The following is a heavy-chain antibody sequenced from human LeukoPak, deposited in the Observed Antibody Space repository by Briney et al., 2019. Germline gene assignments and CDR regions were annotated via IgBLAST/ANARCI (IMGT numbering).Heavy chain of an antibody. J-gene: IGHJ3*02. CDR3: ARDPGTGDDYGDYAFDI. CDR1: GFTFSSYA. D-gene: IGHD4-17*01. Sequence: GGSLRLSCAASGFTFSSYAMHWVRQAPGKGLEWVAVISYDGSNKYYADSVKGRFTISRDNSKNTLYLQMNSLRAEDTAVYYCARDPGTGDDYGDYAFDIWGQGTMVTVSS. CDR2: ISYDGSNK. V-gene: IGHV3-30-3*01.